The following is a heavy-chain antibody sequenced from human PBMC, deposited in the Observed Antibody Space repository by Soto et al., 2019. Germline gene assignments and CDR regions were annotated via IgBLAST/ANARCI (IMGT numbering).Heavy chain of an antibody. CDR2: LYYSGTT. V-gene: IGHV4-39*01. J-gene: IGHJ5*02. CDR3: VRYSGYSSNWGEFDP. Sequence: QTHLQESGPGLVKPSETLSLTCHVSGGSFSSSSYYWGWIRQPPGKGLEWIGSLYYSGTTYYNPSLKSRVTISVDRTKNQFSLNLTSVTAADMAVYYCVRYSGYSSNWGEFDPWGQGTLVTVSS. D-gene: IGHD5-18*01. CDR1: GGSFSSSSYY.